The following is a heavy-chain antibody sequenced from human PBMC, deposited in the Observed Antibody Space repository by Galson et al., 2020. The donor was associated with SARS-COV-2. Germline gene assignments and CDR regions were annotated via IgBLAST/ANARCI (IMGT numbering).Heavy chain of an antibody. V-gene: IGHV3-9*01. CDR1: GFTFDDYA. J-gene: IGHJ4*02. CDR3: AKDGRIRNYDILTGYYYFDY. D-gene: IGHD3-9*01. CDR2: ISWNSGSI. Sequence: GGSLRLSCAASGFTFDDYAMHWVRQAPGKGLEWVSGISWNSGSIGYADSVKGRFTISRDNAKNSLYLQMNSLRAEDTALYYCAKDGRIRNYDILTGYYYFDYWGQGTLVTVSS.